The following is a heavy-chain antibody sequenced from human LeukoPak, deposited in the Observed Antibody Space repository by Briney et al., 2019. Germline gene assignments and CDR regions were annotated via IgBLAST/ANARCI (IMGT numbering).Heavy chain of an antibody. D-gene: IGHD3-10*01. CDR2: INHSGST. CDR1: GGSFSGYY. V-gene: IGHV4-34*01. J-gene: IGHJ1*01. CDR3: VRRAESVEHVWFGEDGYAQYFHH. Sequence: PSETLSLTCAVYGGSFSGYYWSWIRQPPGKGLEWLGEINHSGSTNYNPSLKSRLTISFDTSKNQYSLKLTSVTAADTAVYYCVRRAESVEHVWFGEDGYAQYFHHWGQGTLVTVSS.